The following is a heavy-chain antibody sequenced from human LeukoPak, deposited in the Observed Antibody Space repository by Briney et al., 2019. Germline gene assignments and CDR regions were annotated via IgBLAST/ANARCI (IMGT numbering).Heavy chain of an antibody. J-gene: IGHJ5*02. D-gene: IGHD1-26*01. CDR2: IKKDGSEK. CDR3: AREIGGGATLGNWFDP. V-gene: IGHV3-7*01. Sequence: PGGSLRLSCAASGFTFSSYWMSWVRQAPGKGLEWVANIKKDGSEKYYVDSVKGRFTISRDNAKNSLYLQMNSLRAEDTAVYYCAREIGGGATLGNWFDPWGQGTLVTVSS. CDR1: GFTFSSYW.